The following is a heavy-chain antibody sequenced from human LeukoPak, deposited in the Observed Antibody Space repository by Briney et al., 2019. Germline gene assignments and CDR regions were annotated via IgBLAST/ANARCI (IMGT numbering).Heavy chain of an antibody. CDR1: GFSFSSYE. J-gene: IGHJ4*02. Sequence: PGGSLRLSCAASGFSFSSYEMNWVRQAPGKGLEWVSGINWNGGSTGYADSVKGRFTISRDNAKNSLYLQMNSLRAEDTALYYCARDQNYYDSSGYYYLDYWGQGTLVTVSS. CDR2: INWNGGST. CDR3: ARDQNYYDSSGYYYLDY. D-gene: IGHD3-22*01. V-gene: IGHV3-20*04.